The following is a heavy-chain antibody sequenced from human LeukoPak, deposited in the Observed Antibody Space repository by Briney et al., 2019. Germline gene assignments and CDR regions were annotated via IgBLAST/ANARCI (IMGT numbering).Heavy chain of an antibody. CDR3: ARSYYDSSGYYSFDY. J-gene: IGHJ4*02. V-gene: IGHV1-3*01. D-gene: IGHD3-22*01. CDR2: INAGNGNT. Sequence: GASVKVSCTASGYTFTSYAMHWVRQAPGQRLEWMGWINAGNGNTKYSQKFQGRVSITRDTSASTAYMELSSLRSEDTAVYYCARSYYDSSGYYSFDYWGQGTLVTVSS. CDR1: GYTFTSYA.